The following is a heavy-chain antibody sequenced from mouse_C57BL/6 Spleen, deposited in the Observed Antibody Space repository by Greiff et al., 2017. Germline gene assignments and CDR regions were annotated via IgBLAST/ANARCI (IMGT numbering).Heavy chain of an antibody. J-gene: IGHJ4*01. D-gene: IGHD4-1*01. CDR1: GYSITSGYD. CDR2: ISYSGST. CDR3: ARDRWDYAMDY. V-gene: IGHV3-1*01. Sequence: EVKVVESGPGMVKPSQSLSLTCTVTGYSITSGYDWHWIRHFPGNKLEWMGYISYSGSTNYNPSLKSRISITHDTSKNHFFLKLNSVTTEDTATYYCARDRWDYAMDYWGQGTSVTVSS.